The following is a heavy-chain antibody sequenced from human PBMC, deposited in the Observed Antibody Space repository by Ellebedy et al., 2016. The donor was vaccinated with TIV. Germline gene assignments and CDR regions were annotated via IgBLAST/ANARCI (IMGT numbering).Heavy chain of an antibody. Sequence: GESLKISCVASGFIFSSFPIHWVRQSPGKGLQWVAVISYDGSDKYYADSVRGRFTISRDNSKNTLYLQMNSLRADDTAVYYCARGSGWLQLYAYDAFDIWGQGTMVTVSS. D-gene: IGHD5-24*01. CDR3: ARGSGWLQLYAYDAFDI. J-gene: IGHJ3*02. V-gene: IGHV3-30-3*01. CDR2: ISYDGSDK. CDR1: GFIFSSFP.